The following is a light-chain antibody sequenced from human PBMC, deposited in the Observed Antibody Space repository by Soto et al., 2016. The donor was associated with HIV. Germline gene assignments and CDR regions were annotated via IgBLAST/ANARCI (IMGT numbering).Light chain of an antibody. Sequence: SYELTQPPSVSVAPGKTARITCGGNNIGGKSVHWYQQKSGQAPVVVVHDDRHRPSGIPERFSGSNSGNTATLTLNSVEAGDEADYYCQVWDDYQSIFGPGTKVTV. CDR2: DDR. J-gene: IGLJ1*01. CDR3: QVWDDYQSI. V-gene: IGLV3-21*03. CDR1: NIGGKS.